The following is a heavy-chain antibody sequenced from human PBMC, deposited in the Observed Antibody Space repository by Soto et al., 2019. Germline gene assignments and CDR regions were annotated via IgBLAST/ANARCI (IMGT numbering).Heavy chain of an antibody. D-gene: IGHD3-16*01. Sequence: PGGSLRLSCAASGFSVGDNYMTWIRQAPGKGLEWISYSSGSGGYTKYADSVKGRFTISRDSAKNSLVLQLDSLRAEDTAVYFCARSSGRRHVFTFDYGLDVWGQGTTVTVSS. CDR3: ARSSGRRHVFTFDYGLDV. CDR1: GFSVGDNY. J-gene: IGHJ6*02. V-gene: IGHV3-11*06. CDR2: SSGSGGYT.